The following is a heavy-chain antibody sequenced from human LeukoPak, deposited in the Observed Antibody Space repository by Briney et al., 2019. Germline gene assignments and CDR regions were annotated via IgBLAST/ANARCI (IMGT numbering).Heavy chain of an antibody. CDR2: IESDGSGA. CDR1: GFTLRRHW. Sequence: PGGFLRLSCAASGFTLRRHWMHWVRQAPGKGLVWVSHIESDGSGATYADPVRGRFTISRDNAKNTLYLQMNSLRGEDTAVYFCVREIYVVGPAAFDVWGQGTMVTVSS. D-gene: IGHD1-26*01. CDR3: VREIYVVGPAAFDV. V-gene: IGHV3-74*01. J-gene: IGHJ3*01.